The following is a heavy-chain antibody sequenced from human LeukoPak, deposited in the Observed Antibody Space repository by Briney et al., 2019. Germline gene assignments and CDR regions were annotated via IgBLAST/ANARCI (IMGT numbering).Heavy chain of an antibody. D-gene: IGHD5-24*01. CDR3: AREERDQDAFDI. CDR1: GFTFSSYA. CDR2: ISGSGGST. Sequence: GGSLRLSCAASGFTFSSYAMSWVRQAPGKGLEWVSAISGSGGSTYYADSVKGRLTISRDNSKNTLYLQMNSLRAEDTAVYYCAREERDQDAFDIWGQGTMVTVSS. J-gene: IGHJ3*02. V-gene: IGHV3-23*01.